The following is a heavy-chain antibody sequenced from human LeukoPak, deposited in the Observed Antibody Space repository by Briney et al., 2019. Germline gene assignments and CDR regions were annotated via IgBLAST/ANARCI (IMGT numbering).Heavy chain of an antibody. CDR1: GGSMSGFF. CDR2: IYFSGSST. CDR3: ARTSRHYYGSGSNLTPWPAGMDV. D-gene: IGHD3-10*01. Sequence: PSETLSLTCTVSGGSMSGFFWTWIRQPPGKELEWSGSIYFSGSSTKYNPSLKSRLTISVDTSKSQFSLKLNSATAADTAVYYCARTSRHYYGSGSNLTPWPAGMDVWGQGTTVTVSS. J-gene: IGHJ6*02. V-gene: IGHV4-59*01.